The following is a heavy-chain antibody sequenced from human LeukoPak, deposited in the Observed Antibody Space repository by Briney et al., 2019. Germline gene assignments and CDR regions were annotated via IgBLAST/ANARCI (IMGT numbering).Heavy chain of an antibody. Sequence: SVKVSCKASGGTFSSYAISWVRQAPGQGLEWMGGIIPIFGTANYAQKFQGRVTITADESTTTAYMELSSLRSEDTAVYYCARTRSLTGYYYYFDYWGQGTLVTVSS. CDR2: IIPIFGTA. CDR1: GGTFSSYA. V-gene: IGHV1-69*13. J-gene: IGHJ4*02. CDR3: ARTRSLTGYYYYFDY. D-gene: IGHD3-9*01.